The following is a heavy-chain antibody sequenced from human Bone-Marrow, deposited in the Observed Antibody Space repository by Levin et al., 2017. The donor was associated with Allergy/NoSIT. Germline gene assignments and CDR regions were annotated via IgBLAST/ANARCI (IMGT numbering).Heavy chain of an antibody. Sequence: SETLSLTCTVSGGSISTYYWSWIQQPPEKRLEWIGYIYYSGSTKYNPSLKSRVTLLVDTSKNLFSRKLSSVTAADSAVYFCARAIPSGGNSYYYYYMDVWGKGTTVTVSS. J-gene: IGHJ6*03. CDR1: GGSISTYY. CDR2: IYYSGST. CDR3: ARAIPSGGNSYYYYYMDV. D-gene: IGHD4-23*01. V-gene: IGHV4-59*01.